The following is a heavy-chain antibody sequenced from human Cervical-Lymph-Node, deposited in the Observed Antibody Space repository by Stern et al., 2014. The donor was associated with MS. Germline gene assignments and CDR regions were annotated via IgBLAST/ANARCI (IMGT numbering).Heavy chain of an antibody. CDR1: GGSISSGGYY. J-gene: IGHJ4*02. V-gene: IGHV4-31*03. Sequence: QVQLQESGPGLVKPTQTLSLTCTVSGGSISSGGYYWSWIRQHPGKGLEWIGYIYYSGSTYYSPSLQSRVNISVDTSKSQFSLRLSSVTAADTAVYYCARLSADSTGYYYVASVYWGQGTLVTVSS. CDR2: IYYSGST. D-gene: IGHD3-22*01. CDR3: ARLSADSTGYYYVASVY.